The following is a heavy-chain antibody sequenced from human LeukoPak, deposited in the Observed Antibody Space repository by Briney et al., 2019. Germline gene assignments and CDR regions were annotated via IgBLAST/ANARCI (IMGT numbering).Heavy chain of an antibody. CDR3: ATSRDYDFWSGYYKYYFDY. V-gene: IGHV4-39*07. D-gene: IGHD3-3*01. Sequence: SETLSLTCTVSGGSISSSSYYWGWIRQPPGKGLEWIGSIYYSGSTYYNPSLKSRVTISVDTSKNQFSLKLSSVTAADTAVYYCATSRDYDFWSGYYKYYFDYWGQGTLVTVSS. CDR2: IYYSGST. CDR1: GGSISSSSYY. J-gene: IGHJ4*02.